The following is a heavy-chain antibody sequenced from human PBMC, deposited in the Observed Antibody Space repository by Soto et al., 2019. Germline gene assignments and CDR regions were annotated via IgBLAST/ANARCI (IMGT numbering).Heavy chain of an antibody. V-gene: IGHV4-4*02. CDR3: ASVKGSSSSWYTDY. J-gene: IGHJ4*02. Sequence: SETPSLTCAVSGGSICSSNWGSWVRPPPGKGLEWIGEIYHSGSTNYNPSLKSRVTISVDKSKNQFSLKLSSVTAADTAVYYCASVKGSSSSWYTDYWGQGTLVTVSS. CDR2: IYHSGST. CDR1: GGSICSSNW. D-gene: IGHD6-13*01.